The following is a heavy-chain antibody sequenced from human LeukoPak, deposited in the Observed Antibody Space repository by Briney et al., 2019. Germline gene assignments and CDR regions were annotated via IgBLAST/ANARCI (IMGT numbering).Heavy chain of an antibody. CDR3: ASVDDSSGSGDY. V-gene: IGHV4-4*07. CDR2: IYTSGST. D-gene: IGHD3-22*01. Sequence: PSETLSLTCTVSGGSISSYYWSWIRQPAGKGLEWIGRIYTSGSTNYNPSLKSRVTISVDTSKNQFSLKLSSVTAADTAVYYCASVDDSSGSGDYWGQGTLVTVSS. J-gene: IGHJ4*02. CDR1: GGSISSYY.